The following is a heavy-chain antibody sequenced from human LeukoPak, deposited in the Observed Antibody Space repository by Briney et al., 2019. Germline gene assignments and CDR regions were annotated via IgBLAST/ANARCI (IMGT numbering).Heavy chain of an antibody. V-gene: IGHV1-2*02. CDR1: GYTFTGYY. J-gene: IGHJ3*02. CDR2: INPNSGGT. D-gene: IGHD2-2*01. Sequence: ASVKVSCKASGYTFTGYYMHWVRQAPGQGLEWMGWINPNSGGTNYAQKFQGRVTMTRDTSISTAYMELSRLRSDDTAVYYCARGGALYRSSTSCYQRDAFDIWGQGTMVTVSS. CDR3: ARGGALYRSSTSCYQRDAFDI.